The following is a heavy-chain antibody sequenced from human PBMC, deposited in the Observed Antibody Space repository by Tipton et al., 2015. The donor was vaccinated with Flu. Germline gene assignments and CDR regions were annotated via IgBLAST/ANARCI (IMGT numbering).Heavy chain of an antibody. CDR2: ISGSGGST. D-gene: IGHD3-16*02. CDR1: GFTFSSYA. CDR3: AKDLPVGARAGELSSPGY. V-gene: IGHV3-23*01. Sequence: SLRLSCAASGFTFSSYAMSWVRQAPGKGLEWVSAISGSGGSTYYADSVKGRFTISRDNSKNTLYLQMNSLRAEDTAVYYCAKDLPVGARAGELSSPGYWGQGTLVTVSS. J-gene: IGHJ4*02.